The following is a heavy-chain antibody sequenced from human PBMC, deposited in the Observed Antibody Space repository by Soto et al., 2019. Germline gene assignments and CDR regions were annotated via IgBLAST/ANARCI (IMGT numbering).Heavy chain of an antibody. J-gene: IGHJ5*02. CDR3: ARVVPGAEAWFGA. CDR2: ISLYSDGT. V-gene: IGHV1-18*01. D-gene: IGHD2-2*01. CDR1: GYTFSNYG. Sequence: QVQLVQSGGEVKRPGASVKVSCKTSGYTFSNYGITWVRQAPGQPLEWLGWISLYSDGTNYAQKFQGRVYMTTDTSTTTAYMELRSLGSDDTAVYYCARVVPGAEAWFGAWGQGTLVTVSS.